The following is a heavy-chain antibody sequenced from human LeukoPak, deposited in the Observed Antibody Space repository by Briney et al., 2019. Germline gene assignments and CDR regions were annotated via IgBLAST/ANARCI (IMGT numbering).Heavy chain of an antibody. Sequence: SETLSLTCDVSGGSISSGLYSWSWIRQPLGKGLEWIGEINHSGSTNYNPSLKSRVTISVDTSKNQFSLKLSSVTAADTAVYYCARRRYSSGWYARGSTDYWGQGTLVTVSS. J-gene: IGHJ4*02. CDR2: INHSGST. D-gene: IGHD6-19*01. V-gene: IGHV4-30-2*01. CDR1: GGSISSGLYS. CDR3: ARRRYSSGWYARGSTDY.